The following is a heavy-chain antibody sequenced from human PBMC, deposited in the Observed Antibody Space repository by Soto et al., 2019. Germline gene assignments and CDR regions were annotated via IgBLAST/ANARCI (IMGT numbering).Heavy chain of an antibody. J-gene: IGHJ4*02. Sequence: QVQLVQSGPEVKEPGASVKISCKASGYTFTSFYIHWVRQAPGQGLEWMGIVNPNGGSTNYAQNLKGRITISRDTSTSTVYMDLSSLRSEDTAVYYCARGLASGDYWGQGTLVTVSS. CDR1: GYTFTSFY. D-gene: IGHD6-6*01. CDR3: ARGLASGDY. CDR2: VNPNGGST. V-gene: IGHV1-46*03.